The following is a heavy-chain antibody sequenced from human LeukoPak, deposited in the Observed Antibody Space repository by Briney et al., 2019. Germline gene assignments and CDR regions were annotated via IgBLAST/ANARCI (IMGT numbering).Heavy chain of an antibody. CDR2: IDPSESYT. CDR1: GYSFTSYW. Sequence: GESLKISCKGSGYSFTSYWISWVRQMPGKGVGWVGRIDPSESYTNYSPSFQGHVTISADKSTSTAYLQWSSLKASDTAMYYCARHLDPYYFGSGSYYLKGWFDPWGQGTLVTVSS. CDR3: ARHLDPYYFGSGSYYLKGWFDP. D-gene: IGHD3-10*01. V-gene: IGHV5-10-1*01. J-gene: IGHJ5*02.